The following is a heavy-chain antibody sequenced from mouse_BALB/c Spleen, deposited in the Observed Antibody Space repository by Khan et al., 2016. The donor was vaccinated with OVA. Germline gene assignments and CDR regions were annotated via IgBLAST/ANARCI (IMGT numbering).Heavy chain of an antibody. J-gene: IGHJ3*01. CDR2: ISPGSGDT. CDR3: ARRNYFGYTFAY. V-gene: IGHV1-77*01. CDR1: GYTFTDFY. Sequence: QVQLQQSGAELARPGASVKLSCKASGYTFTDFYINWVQQRTGQGLEWIGEISPGSGDTFYNERFKDKATLTADKSSNTAYMQLSSLTSEASSVYFCARRNYFGYTFAYWGQGTLVTVSA. D-gene: IGHD1-2*01.